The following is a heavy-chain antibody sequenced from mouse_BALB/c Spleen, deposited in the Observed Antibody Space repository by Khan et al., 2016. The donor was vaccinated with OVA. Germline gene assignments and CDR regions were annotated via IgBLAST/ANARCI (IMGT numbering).Heavy chain of an antibody. CDR2: VSTGGGYT. V-gene: IGHV5-6*01. D-gene: IGHD1-1*01. CDR3: TRLAYYDDSEGFAY. CDR1: GFTFSTYG. J-gene: IGHJ3*01. Sequence: EVELVESGGDLVKPGGSLKLSCAASGFTFSTYGMSWVRQTPDKRLEWVATVSTGGGYTYYTDSVKGRFTISRDNAKNTLYLQMSGLKSEDTALFYCTRLAYYDDSEGFAYWGQGTLVTVSA.